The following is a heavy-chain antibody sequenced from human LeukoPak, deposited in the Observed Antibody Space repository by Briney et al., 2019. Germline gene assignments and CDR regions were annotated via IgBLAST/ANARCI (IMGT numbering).Heavy chain of an antibody. Sequence: PSETLSLTCAVYGGSFSGYYWSWLRQPPGKGLEGIGEINHSGSTKYNPSLKSRVTISVDKSKNHFSLKLSSVTAADTAVYYYARDRGTSGIVVVAYYYYMDVWGKGTTVTVSS. CDR1: GGSFSGYY. V-gene: IGHV4-34*01. CDR2: INHSGST. J-gene: IGHJ6*03. CDR3: ARDRGTSGIVVVAYYYYMDV. D-gene: IGHD3-22*01.